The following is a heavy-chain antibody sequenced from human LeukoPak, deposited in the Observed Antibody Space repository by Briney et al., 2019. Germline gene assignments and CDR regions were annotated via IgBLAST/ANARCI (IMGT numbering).Heavy chain of an antibody. Sequence: QPGGSLRLSCSASGFTFSNYAIHWVRQAPGKGLEYVSTISDNGGNTNYADSVKGRFTISRDNSKNTLYLQMSSLRPEDTAVYYCAKAAGSWYGYFDYWGQGTLVTVSS. D-gene: IGHD6-13*01. J-gene: IGHJ4*02. CDR3: AKAAGSWYGYFDY. V-gene: IGHV3-64D*06. CDR2: ISDNGGNT. CDR1: GFTFSNYA.